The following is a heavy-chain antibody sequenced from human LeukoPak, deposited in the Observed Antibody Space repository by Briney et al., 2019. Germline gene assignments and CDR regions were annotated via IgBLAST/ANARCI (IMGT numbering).Heavy chain of an antibody. CDR1: GYSVSSGYY. D-gene: IGHD2-15*01. CDR3: ARDRGLNTLDY. J-gene: IGHJ4*02. V-gene: IGHV4-38-2*02. Sequence: SETLSLTCTVSGYSVSSGYYWGWIRQPPGKGLEWIGSIHHSGSTYYNPSLRSRVTISLDTSKNQFSLKLSSVTAADTAVYYCARDRGLNTLDYWGQGTLVTVSS. CDR2: IHHSGST.